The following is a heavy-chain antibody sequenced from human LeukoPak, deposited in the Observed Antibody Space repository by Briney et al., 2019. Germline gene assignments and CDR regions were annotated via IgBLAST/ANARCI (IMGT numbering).Heavy chain of an antibody. D-gene: IGHD6-19*01. CDR3: AKDIHIGHGSGWPES. V-gene: IGHV3-7*03. J-gene: IGHJ5*02. Sequence: GGSLRLSCAASGFTFSLYWMTWVRQSPGKGLEWVADINPDGSQKYSVDSVKGRFTISRDNSKNSLYLQMNSLGAEDTALYYCAKDIHIGHGSGWPESWGQGTLVTVSS. CDR2: INPDGSQK. CDR1: GFTFSLYW.